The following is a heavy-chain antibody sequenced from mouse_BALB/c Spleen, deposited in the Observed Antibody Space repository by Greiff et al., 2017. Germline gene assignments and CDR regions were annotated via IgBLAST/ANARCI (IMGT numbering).Heavy chain of an antibody. J-gene: IGHJ1*01. D-gene: IGHD3-2*02. Sequence: EVQLVESGPGLVQPSQSLSLTCTVTGYSITSDYAWNWLRQFPGNKLEWMGYISYSGSTSYNPSIKSRISITRYTSKNQFFLQLNSVTTEDTATYSCTKRKGLSYWYFDVWGAGTTVTVSS. CDR3: TKRKGLSYWYFDV. CDR1: GYSITSDYA. CDR2: ISYSGST. V-gene: IGHV3-2*02.